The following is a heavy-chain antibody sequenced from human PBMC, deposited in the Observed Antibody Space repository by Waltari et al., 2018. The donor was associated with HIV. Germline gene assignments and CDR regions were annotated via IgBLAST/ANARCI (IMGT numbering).Heavy chain of an antibody. D-gene: IGHD5-18*01. CDR2: ISNDGNDK. V-gene: IGHV3-30*07. CDR3: ARARELISHSDVGYRYDYPLDS. J-gene: IGHJ4*02. Sequence: VISNDGNDKNYADSVKGRFTISRDQSKKTLFLQMNSLRDEDTAVYFCARARELISHSDVGYRYDYPLDSWGQGTPVTVSS.